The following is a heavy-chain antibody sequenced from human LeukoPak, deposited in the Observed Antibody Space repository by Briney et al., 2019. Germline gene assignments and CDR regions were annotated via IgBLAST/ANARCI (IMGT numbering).Heavy chain of an antibody. Sequence: ASVKVSCKVSGYTLTELSMHWVRQAPGKGLEWMGGFDPEDGETIYAQKFQGRVTMTEDTSTDTAYMELSSLRSEDTAVYYCAREKRDYLPHYYYYYYGMDVWGQGTTVTVSS. D-gene: IGHD4-11*01. CDR3: AREKRDYLPHYYYYYYGMDV. CDR1: GYTLTELS. CDR2: FDPEDGET. V-gene: IGHV1-24*01. J-gene: IGHJ6*02.